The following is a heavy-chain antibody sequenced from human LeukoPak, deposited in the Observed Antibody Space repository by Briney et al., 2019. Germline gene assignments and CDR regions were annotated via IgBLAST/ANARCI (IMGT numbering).Heavy chain of an antibody. D-gene: IGHD6-13*01. Sequence: SQTLSLTCAISGDSVSNNSAAWTWIRQSPSRGLEWLGRTYFRSKWYNDYAVSVKSRITINPDTSKNQFSLQLNSVTPEDTAVYYCARGTYSSGWYYFDYWGQGTLVTVSS. CDR2: TYFRSKWYN. V-gene: IGHV6-1*01. CDR1: GDSVSNNSAA. CDR3: ARGTYSSGWYYFDY. J-gene: IGHJ4*02.